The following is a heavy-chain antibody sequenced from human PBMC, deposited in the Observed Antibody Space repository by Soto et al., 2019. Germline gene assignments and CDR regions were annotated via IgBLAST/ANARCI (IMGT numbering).Heavy chain of an antibody. V-gene: IGHV5-10-1*01. CDR1: GYSFSSYW. J-gene: IGHJ6*02. D-gene: IGHD6-6*01. Sequence: PGESLKISCKGSGYSFSSYWISWVRQMPGKGLEWMGRIDPSDSYTNYSPSFQGHVTISADKSISTAYLQWSSLKASDTAMYYCARPLEYSSSVYGMDVWGQGTTVTVSS. CDR2: IDPSDSYT. CDR3: ARPLEYSSSVYGMDV.